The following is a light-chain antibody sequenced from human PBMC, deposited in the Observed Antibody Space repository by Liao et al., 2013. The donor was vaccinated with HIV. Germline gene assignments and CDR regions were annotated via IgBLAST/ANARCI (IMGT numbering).Light chain of an antibody. CDR2: KDT. CDR3: QSADSSGTFE. V-gene: IGLV3-25*03. J-gene: IGLJ2*01. CDR1: ALTNHY. Sequence: SYELTQPSSVSVSPGQTARITCSGDALTNHYVHWYQQKPGQAPILLIFKDTERPSGIPERFSGSSSGTTVTLTISGVQAEDEADYYCQSADSSGTFEFGGGTKLTVL.